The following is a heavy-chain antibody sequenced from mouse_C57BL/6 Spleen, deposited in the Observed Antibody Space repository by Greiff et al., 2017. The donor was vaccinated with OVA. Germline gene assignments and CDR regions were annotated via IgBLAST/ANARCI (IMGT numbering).Heavy chain of an antibody. CDR1: GYTFTSYW. J-gene: IGHJ4*01. V-gene: IGHV1-59*01. CDR3: ARRDYAMDY. CDR2: IDPSDSYT. Sequence: QVQLKQPGAELVRPGTSVKLSCKASGYTFTSYWMHWVKQRPGQGLEWIGVIDPSDSYTNYNQQFKGKATLTVDTSSSTAYMQLSSLTSEDSAVYYCARRDYAMDYWGQGTSVTVSS.